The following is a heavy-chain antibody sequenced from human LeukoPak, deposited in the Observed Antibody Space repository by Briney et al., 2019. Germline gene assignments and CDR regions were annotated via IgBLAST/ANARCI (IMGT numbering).Heavy chain of an antibody. CDR2: ITPSSTYI. V-gene: IGHV3-21*01. Sequence: GGSLRLSCAASGFTFSSYVMSWVRQAPGKGLEWVSSITPSSTYIYYADSVKGRFTISRDNAKYSLYLQMNSLRVEDTAVYYCASSSGRYIDWGQGTLVTVSS. CDR1: GFTFSSYV. J-gene: IGHJ4*02. D-gene: IGHD6-19*01. CDR3: ASSSGRYID.